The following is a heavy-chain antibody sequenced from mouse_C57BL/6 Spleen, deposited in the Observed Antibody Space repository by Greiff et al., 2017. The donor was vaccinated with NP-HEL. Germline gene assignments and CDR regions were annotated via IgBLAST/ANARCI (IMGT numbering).Heavy chain of an antibody. CDR1: GYTFTSYW. CDR2: SYPGSGST. V-gene: IGHV1-55*01. CDR3: ARAGYYGSGYAMDY. D-gene: IGHD1-1*01. J-gene: IGHJ4*01. Sequence: QVQLQQPGAELVKPGASVKMSCKASGYTFTSYWITWVKQRPGQGLEWIGDSYPGSGSTNYNEKFKSKATLTVDTASSTAYMQLSSLTAEDSAVYYCARAGYYGSGYAMDYWGQGTSVTVSS.